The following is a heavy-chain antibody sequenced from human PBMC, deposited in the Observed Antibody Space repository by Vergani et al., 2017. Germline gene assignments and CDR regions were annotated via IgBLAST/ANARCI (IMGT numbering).Heavy chain of an antibody. Sequence: EVQLLESGGGLVQPGGSLRLSCAASGFTFSRYAMSWVRQAPGKGLEWVSTISGRGGSTYYADYADSVKGRFTISGDNSKNTLYLQMNSLRAEDTAVYYCARFRSWDGDIPHFDYWGQGTLVTVSS. CDR1: GFTFSRYA. V-gene: IGHV3-23*01. D-gene: IGHD3-10*01. J-gene: IGHJ4*02. CDR2: ISGRGGST. CDR3: ARFRSWDGDIPHFDY.